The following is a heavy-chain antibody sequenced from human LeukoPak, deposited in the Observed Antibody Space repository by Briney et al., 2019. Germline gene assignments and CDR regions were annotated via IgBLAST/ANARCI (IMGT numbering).Heavy chain of an antibody. J-gene: IGHJ4*02. D-gene: IGHD3-3*01. Sequence: GGSLRLSCVASGFTYGKYWMSWVRQAPGKGLEWVANIKLDGSEKNYVDSVKGRFTISRDNTKNSLYLQMNSLRAEDTAVFYCARDQYDTWSRRGNFDSWGQGTLVIVSS. V-gene: IGHV3-7*03. CDR3: ARDQYDTWSRRGNFDS. CDR2: IKLDGSEK. CDR1: GFTYGKYW.